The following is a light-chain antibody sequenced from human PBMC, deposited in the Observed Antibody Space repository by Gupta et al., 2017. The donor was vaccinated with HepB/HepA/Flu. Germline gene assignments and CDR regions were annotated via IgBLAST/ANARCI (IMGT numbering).Light chain of an antibody. CDR3: SSSTRRSIYV. Sequence: QSALTQPASVCLSPGQSITVSCTGTSSDIGAYNYVSWYQHHPGKAPKLMIYDVSNRPSGVSNRFSGSKSGNTASMTISGLQAEDEADYYCSSSTRRSIYVFGGGTKMTVL. CDR1: SSDIGAYNY. J-gene: IGLJ2*01. CDR2: DVS. V-gene: IGLV2-14*03.